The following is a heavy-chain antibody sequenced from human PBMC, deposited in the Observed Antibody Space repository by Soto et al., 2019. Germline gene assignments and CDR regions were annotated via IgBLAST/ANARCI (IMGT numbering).Heavy chain of an antibody. CDR1: VGSFSHYF. CDR2: INHSGST. CDR3: ARGSDRLNYYGMDV. Sequence: SETLALTCAFYVGSFSHYFWSWVRQPPGKGLEWIGEINHSGSTNYNPSLKSRVTISVDTSKNQFSLKLSSVTAADTAVYYCARGSDRLNYYGMDVWGQGTTVTVSS. J-gene: IGHJ6*01. V-gene: IGHV4-34*01. D-gene: IGHD2-15*01.